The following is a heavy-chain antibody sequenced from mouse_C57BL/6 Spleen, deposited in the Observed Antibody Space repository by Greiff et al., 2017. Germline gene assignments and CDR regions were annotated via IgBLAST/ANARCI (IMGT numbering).Heavy chain of an antibody. D-gene: IGHD2-4*01. CDR2: ISAGGSYT. V-gene: IGHV5-4*01. CDR1: GFTFSSYA. J-gene: IGHJ4*01. Sequence: EVQLVQPGAGLVKPGGSLKLSCAASGFTFSSYAMPWVRQTPDKGLEWVATISAGGSYTDYPDTVKGRFTFSRDNANNNLYLQMSHMKSEDTAMYYCAREGMITYAMDYWGQGTSVTVSS. CDR3: AREGMITYAMDY.